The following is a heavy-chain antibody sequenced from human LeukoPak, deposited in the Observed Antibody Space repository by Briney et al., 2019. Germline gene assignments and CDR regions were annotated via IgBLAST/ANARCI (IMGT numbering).Heavy chain of an antibody. Sequence: PGGSLRLSCVASGFIVSSNYMNWVRQAPGKGLEWVAVIYSGGSADYADSAKGRFTISRDNSKNTLYLQMNSLRAEDTATYYCARGGIAVRLSYYYYGMDVWGQGTTVTVSS. CDR1: GFIVSSNY. CDR3: ARGGIAVRLSYYYYGMDV. CDR2: IYSGGSA. V-gene: IGHV3-53*01. D-gene: IGHD3-10*02. J-gene: IGHJ6*02.